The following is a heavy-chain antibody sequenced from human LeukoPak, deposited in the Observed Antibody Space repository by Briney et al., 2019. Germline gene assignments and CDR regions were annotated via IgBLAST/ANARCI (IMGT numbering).Heavy chain of an antibody. CDR3: AKENLDDSSVGNHFDY. D-gene: IGHD3-22*01. CDR1: GFTFSSYA. V-gene: IGHV3-23*01. J-gene: IGHJ4*02. Sequence: GGSPRLSCAASGFTFSSYAMSWVRQAPGKGLEWVSAISGSGGSTYYADSVKGRYTISRDNSKNTLYLQMNSLRAEDTAVYYCAKENLDDSSVGNHFDYWGQGTLVTVSS. CDR2: ISGSGGST.